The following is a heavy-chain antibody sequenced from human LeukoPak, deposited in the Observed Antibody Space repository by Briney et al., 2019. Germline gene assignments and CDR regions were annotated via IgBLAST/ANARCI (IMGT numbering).Heavy chain of an antibody. CDR2: IYYSGST. CDR1: GGSISSSSYY. Sequence: SETLSLTCTVSGGSISSSSYYWGWIRQPPGKGLDWIGSIYYSGSTYYNPSLKSRVTISLDTSKNQFSLKLSSVTAADTAVYYCARDSSGWYAYWGQGTLVTVSS. V-gene: IGHV4-39*07. D-gene: IGHD6-19*01. J-gene: IGHJ4*02. CDR3: ARDSSGWYAY.